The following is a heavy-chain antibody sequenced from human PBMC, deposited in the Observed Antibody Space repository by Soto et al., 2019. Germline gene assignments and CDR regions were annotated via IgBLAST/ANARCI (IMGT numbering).Heavy chain of an antibody. V-gene: IGHV1-18*01. CDR2: ISAYNGNT. CDR1: GYTFTSYA. CDR3: ARDSPRPRE. Sequence: QVQLVQSGAEVKKPGASVKVSCKASGYTFTSYAISWVRQAPGQGLEWMGWISAYNGNTNYAQKLQGRVTMTTDTSTSTAYVVFRRFRSDDTSLYYCARDSPRPREWGQGTLFTGCS. D-gene: IGHD6-6*01. J-gene: IGHJ4*02.